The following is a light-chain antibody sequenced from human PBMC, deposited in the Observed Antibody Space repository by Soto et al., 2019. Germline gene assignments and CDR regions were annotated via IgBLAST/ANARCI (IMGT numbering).Light chain of an antibody. J-gene: IGLJ2*01. V-gene: IGLV1-51*02. CDR1: SSNIGNKY. Sequence: QAVVTQPPSVSAAPGQKVTISCSGSSSNIGNKYVSWYHQVPGTAPKLLIYENNKRPSGIPDRFSGSKSGTSATLGITGLQTGDEADYYCGTWDTSLSGVVFGGGTKVTVL. CDR3: GTWDTSLSGVV. CDR2: ENN.